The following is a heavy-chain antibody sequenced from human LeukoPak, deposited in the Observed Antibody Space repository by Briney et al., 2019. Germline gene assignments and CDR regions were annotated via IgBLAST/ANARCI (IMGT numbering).Heavy chain of an antibody. D-gene: IGHD4-11*01. J-gene: IGHJ4*02. CDR2: ISSSSIYI. CDR1: GFSFSSYT. V-gene: IGHV3-21*01. CDR3: ARDPWVGVTTDY. Sequence: GGSLRLSGLASGFSFSSYTMNWVRHAPGKGLEWVSSISSSSIYIYYADSVKGRFSISRDNAKNSLYLQMNSLRAADTAVYYCARDPWVGVTTDYWGQGTLVSVSS.